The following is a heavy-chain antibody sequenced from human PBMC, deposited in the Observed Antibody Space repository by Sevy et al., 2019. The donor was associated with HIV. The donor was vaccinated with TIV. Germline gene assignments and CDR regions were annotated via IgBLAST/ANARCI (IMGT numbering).Heavy chain of an antibody. CDR3: AKEVVKYYYGSGSTFDY. CDR2: ISGSGGST. V-gene: IGHV3-23*01. Sequence: GGSLRLSCAASGFTFSSYAMSWVRQAPGKGLEWVSAISGSGGSTYYADSVKGRFTISRDNSKNTQYLQTNSLKAEDTAVYYCAKEVVKYYYGSGSTFDYWGQGTLVTVSS. CDR1: GFTFSSYA. J-gene: IGHJ4*02. D-gene: IGHD3-10*01.